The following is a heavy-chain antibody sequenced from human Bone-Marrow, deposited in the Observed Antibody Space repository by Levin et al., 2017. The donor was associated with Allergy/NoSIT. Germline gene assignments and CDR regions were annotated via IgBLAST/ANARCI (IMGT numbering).Heavy chain of an antibody. CDR2: IYYSANT. CDR3: ARASIGARLGWFDP. Sequence: SETLSLTCTVSGGSISSYYWSWIRQPPGKGLEWIGYIYYSANTNYNPSLKSRVTISVDTSKNQFSLKLSSVTAADTAVYYCARASIGARLGWFDPWGQGTLVTVSS. CDR1: GGSISSYY. D-gene: IGHD6-6*01. J-gene: IGHJ5*02. V-gene: IGHV4-59*01.